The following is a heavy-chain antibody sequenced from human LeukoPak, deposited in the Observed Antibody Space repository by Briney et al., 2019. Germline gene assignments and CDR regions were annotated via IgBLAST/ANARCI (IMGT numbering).Heavy chain of an antibody. V-gene: IGHV5-51*01. Sequence: GESLKISCKGSGYSFTSYWIGWVRQMPGKGLEWMGIIYPGDSDTRYSPSFQGQVTISADKSINTAYLQWSSLKASDTAMYYCARLSGYCSGGSCYNRPRGAFDIWGQGTMVTVSS. D-gene: IGHD2-15*01. CDR1: GYSFTSYW. CDR3: ARLSGYCSGGSCYNRPRGAFDI. J-gene: IGHJ3*02. CDR2: IYPGDSDT.